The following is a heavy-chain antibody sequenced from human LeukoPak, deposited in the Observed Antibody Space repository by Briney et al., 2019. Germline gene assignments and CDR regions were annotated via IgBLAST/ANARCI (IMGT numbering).Heavy chain of an antibody. V-gene: IGHV3-66*03. D-gene: IGHD3-16*01. CDR3: AKDLGSTMINAFDI. CDR1: GSTVSNNH. Sequence: GSLRLSCAVSGSTVSNNHLNWVRQAPGKGLECVSNIYASGNTYYADSVKGRFTISRDNSKNTLYLQMNSLRAEDTAVYYCAKDLGSTMINAFDIWGQGTMVTVSS. CDR2: IYASGNT. J-gene: IGHJ3*02.